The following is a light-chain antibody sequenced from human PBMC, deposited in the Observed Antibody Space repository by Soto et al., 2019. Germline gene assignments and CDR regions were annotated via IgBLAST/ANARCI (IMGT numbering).Light chain of an antibody. CDR3: QQYNNWWT. CDR2: GAS. V-gene: IGKV3-15*01. CDR1: QRVSSN. J-gene: IGKJ1*01. Sequence: EIVMSQSPATLSVSPGERATLSCRASQRVSSNLAWYQQKPGQAPRLLIYGASPRATGIPARFSGSGSGTEFTLTISSLQSEDFAFYYCQQYNNWWTFGQGTKVEIK.